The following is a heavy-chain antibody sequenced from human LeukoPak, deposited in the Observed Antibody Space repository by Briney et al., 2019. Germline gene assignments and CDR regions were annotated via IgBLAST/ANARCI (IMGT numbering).Heavy chain of an antibody. CDR1: GFTFSSYA. D-gene: IGHD2-15*01. CDR2: ISGSGGST. Sequence: GGSLRLSCAASGFTFSSYAMSWVRQAPGKGLEWVSAISGSGGSTYYADSVKGRFTISRDNSKNTLYLQMNSLRAEDAAVYYCAKDLSCSGGSCTYYFDYWGQGTLVTVSS. V-gene: IGHV3-23*01. CDR3: AKDLSCSGGSCTYYFDY. J-gene: IGHJ4*02.